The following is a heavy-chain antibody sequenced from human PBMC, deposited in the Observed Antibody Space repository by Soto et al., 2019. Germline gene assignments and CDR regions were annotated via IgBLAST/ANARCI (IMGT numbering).Heavy chain of an antibody. D-gene: IGHD2-15*01. V-gene: IGHV1-69*02. CDR2: IIPILGIA. Sequence: SVKVSCKASGGTFSSYTISWVRQAPGQGLEWMGRIIPILGIANYAQKFQGRVTITADKSTSTAYMELSSLRSEDTAVYYCAAPSVVAATYDAFDIWGQGTMVTVSS. CDR1: GGTFSSYT. J-gene: IGHJ3*02. CDR3: AAPSVVAATYDAFDI.